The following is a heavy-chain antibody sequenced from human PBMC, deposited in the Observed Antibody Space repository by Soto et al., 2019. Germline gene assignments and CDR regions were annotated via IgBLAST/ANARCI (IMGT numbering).Heavy chain of an antibody. CDR2: ISGSGDST. D-gene: IGHD6-13*01. CDR1: GITFISYA. Sequence: EVQLLESGGGLVQPGGCLRVSCAASGITFISYAMNWVRQAPGKGLEWVSVISGSGDSTYYADSVKGQFTISRDNSKNTLYLQMNSLRAEDTAVYYCAKRSSSWCSDYWGQGTLVTVSS. V-gene: IGHV3-23*01. J-gene: IGHJ4*02. CDR3: AKRSSSWCSDY.